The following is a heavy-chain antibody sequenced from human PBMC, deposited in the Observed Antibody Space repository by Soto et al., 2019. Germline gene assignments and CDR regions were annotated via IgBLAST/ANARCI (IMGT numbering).Heavy chain of an antibody. CDR1: GFTFSSYA. Sequence: GGSLRLSCAASGFTFSSYAMHWVRQAPGKGLEWVAVISYDGSNKYYADSVKGRFTISRDNSKNTRYLQMNSLRAEDTAVYYCARVRGTQDNWFDPWGQGTLVTVSS. J-gene: IGHJ5*02. CDR3: ARVRGTQDNWFDP. CDR2: ISYDGSNK. D-gene: IGHD3-10*01. V-gene: IGHV3-30-3*01.